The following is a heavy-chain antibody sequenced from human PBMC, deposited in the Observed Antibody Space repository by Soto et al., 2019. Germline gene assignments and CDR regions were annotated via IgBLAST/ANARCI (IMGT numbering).Heavy chain of an antibody. CDR2: IYYSGST. J-gene: IGHJ5*02. CDR1: GGSISSYY. V-gene: IGHV4-59*01. CDR3: ARGRNWFDP. Sequence: SETLSLTCTVSGGSISSYYWSWIRQPPGKGLEWIGYIYYSGSTNYNPSLQSRVTISVDTSKNQFSLKLSSVTAADTAVYYCARGRNWFDPWGQGTLVTVSS.